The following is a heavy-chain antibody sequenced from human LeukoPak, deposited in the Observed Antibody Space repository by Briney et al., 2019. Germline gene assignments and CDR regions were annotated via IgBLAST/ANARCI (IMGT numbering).Heavy chain of an antibody. J-gene: IGHJ5*02. D-gene: IGHD6-19*01. Sequence: PGGSLRLSCAASGFTFSSYSMNWVRQAPGKGLEWVSFISSSSSYIDYADSVKGRFTISRDNAKNSLYLQMNSLRAEDTAVYYCARGIAVAGDLNWFDPWGQGTLVTVSS. CDR1: GFTFSSYS. CDR3: ARGIAVAGDLNWFDP. V-gene: IGHV3-21*01. CDR2: ISSSSSYI.